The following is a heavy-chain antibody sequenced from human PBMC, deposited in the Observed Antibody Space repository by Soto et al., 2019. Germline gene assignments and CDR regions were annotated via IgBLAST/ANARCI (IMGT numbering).Heavy chain of an antibody. V-gene: IGHV4-4*02. CDR2: IYHSGST. CDR3: ARASYNWNYYGIDY. CDR1: GCSISSSNW. J-gene: IGHJ4*02. Sequence: PSETLSLTCAVSGCSISSSNWWSWVRQPPGKGLEWIGEIYHSGSTNYNPSLKSRVTISVDKSKNQFSLKLSSVTAADTAVYYCARASYNWNYYGIDYWGQGTLVTVSS. D-gene: IGHD1-7*01.